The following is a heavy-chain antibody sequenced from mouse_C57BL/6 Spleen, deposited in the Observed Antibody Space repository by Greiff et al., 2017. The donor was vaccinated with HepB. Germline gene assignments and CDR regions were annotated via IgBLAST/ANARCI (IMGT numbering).Heavy chain of an antibody. D-gene: IGHD3-3*01. CDR2: IWGDGGT. CDR1: GFSLTSYG. J-gene: IGHJ1*03. CDR3: DKLPRAAVVASCWDFDV. V-gene: IGHV2-3*01. Sequence: QVQLKESGPGLVAPSPSLSITCTVSGFSLTSYGVSWVRQPPGKGLEWLGVIWGDGGTNNHSALISRLSISKDNSKSQVFLKLNSLRTDDTATYYCDKLPRAAVVASCWDFDVWGTGTTVTVSS.